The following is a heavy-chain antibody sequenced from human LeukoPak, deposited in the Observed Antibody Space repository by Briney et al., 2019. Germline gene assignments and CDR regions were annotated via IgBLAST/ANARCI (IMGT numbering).Heavy chain of an antibody. J-gene: IGHJ4*02. V-gene: IGHV3-21*01. Sequence: GGSLRLSCAASGFTFSSYSMNWVRQAPGKGLEWVSSISSSNGYIYYADSVKGRFTISRDNAKNSLYLQMNSLRAEDTAAYYCAREGTAVATNFDYWGQGTLVTVSS. CDR3: AREGTAVATNFDY. CDR1: GFTFSSYS. D-gene: IGHD5-18*01. CDR2: ISSSNGYI.